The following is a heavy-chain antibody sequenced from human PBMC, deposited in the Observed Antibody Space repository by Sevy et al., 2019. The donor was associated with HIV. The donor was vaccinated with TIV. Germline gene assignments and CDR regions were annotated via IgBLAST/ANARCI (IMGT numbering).Heavy chain of an antibody. CDR3: AKDPLITIFGVVIHYFDY. CDR1: GFTFSSYA. V-gene: IGHV3-23*01. D-gene: IGHD3-3*01. CDR2: ISGSGGST. J-gene: IGHJ4*02. Sequence: GGSLRLSCAASGFTFSSYAMSWVRQAPGKGLEWVSAISGSGGSTYYAHSVKGRFTISRDNSKNTLYLQMNSLRAEDTAVYYCAKDPLITIFGVVIHYFDYWGQGTLVTVSS.